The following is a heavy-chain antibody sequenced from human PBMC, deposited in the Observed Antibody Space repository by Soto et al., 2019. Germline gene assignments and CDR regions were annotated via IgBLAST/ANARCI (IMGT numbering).Heavy chain of an antibody. CDR1: GYTFTSYA. CDR2: INAGNGNT. Sequence: ASVKVSFKASGYTFTSYAMHWVRQAPGQRLEWMGWINAGNGNTKYSQKFQGRVTITRDTSASTAYMELSSLRSEDTAVYYCAREGVVVAATPMYYFDYWGQGTLVTVSS. V-gene: IGHV1-3*01. J-gene: IGHJ4*02. CDR3: AREGVVVAATPMYYFDY. D-gene: IGHD2-15*01.